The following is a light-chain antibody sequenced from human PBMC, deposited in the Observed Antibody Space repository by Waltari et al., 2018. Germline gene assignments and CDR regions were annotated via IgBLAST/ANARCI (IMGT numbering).Light chain of an antibody. CDR1: SSNVGSYKF. CDR3: CSYAGSSTYV. J-gene: IGLJ1*01. V-gene: IGLV2-23*02. CDR2: EVT. Sequence: QSALTQPASVSGSPGQSITISCTGTSSNVGSYKFVSWYQQHPGKAPKVMIYEVTKRPSGVSNRFSGSKSGNTASLTISGLQAEDEADYYCCSYAGSSTYVFGTGTKVTVL.